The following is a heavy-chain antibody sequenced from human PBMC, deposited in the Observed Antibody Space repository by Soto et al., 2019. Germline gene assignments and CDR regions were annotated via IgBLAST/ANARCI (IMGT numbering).Heavy chain of an antibody. CDR2: ISAYNGNT. CDR3: ALEMAAAGSRWFDP. Sequence: ASVKVSCKASGYTFTSYGISWVRQAPGQGLEWMGWISAYNGNTNYAQKLQGRVTMTTDTSTSTAYMELRSLRSDDTAVYYCALEMAAAGSRWFDPWGQGTLVTVSS. D-gene: IGHD6-13*01. J-gene: IGHJ5*01. V-gene: IGHV1-18*01. CDR1: GYTFTSYG.